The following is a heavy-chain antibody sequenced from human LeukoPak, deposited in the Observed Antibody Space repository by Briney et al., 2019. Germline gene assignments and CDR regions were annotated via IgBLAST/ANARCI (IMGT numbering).Heavy chain of an antibody. CDR1: GFTFSSYG. Sequence: GGSLRLSCAASGFTFSSYGMHWVRQAPGKGLEWVAVIWYDGSNKYYADSVKGRFTISRDNSKNTLFLQMNSLRAEDTAVFYCAKRSGYTTGWFFDFWGRGTLVTVSS. J-gene: IGHJ4*02. CDR3: AKRSGYTTGWFFDF. V-gene: IGHV3-33*06. D-gene: IGHD6-19*01. CDR2: IWYDGSNK.